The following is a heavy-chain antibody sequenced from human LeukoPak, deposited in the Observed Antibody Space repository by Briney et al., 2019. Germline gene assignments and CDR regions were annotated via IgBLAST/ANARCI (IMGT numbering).Heavy chain of an antibody. Sequence: GGSLRLSCATSGFTFTNAWMNWVRQAPGKGLEWVGRIRSNSDGGTIDYAAPVKGRFTISRDDSKNTLYLQMNSLKTEDTAVYYCTTGTIAVAGTDFDYWGQGTLVTVSS. CDR1: GFTFTNAW. V-gene: IGHV3-15*07. CDR2: IRSNSDGGTI. D-gene: IGHD6-19*01. CDR3: TTGTIAVAGTDFDY. J-gene: IGHJ4*02.